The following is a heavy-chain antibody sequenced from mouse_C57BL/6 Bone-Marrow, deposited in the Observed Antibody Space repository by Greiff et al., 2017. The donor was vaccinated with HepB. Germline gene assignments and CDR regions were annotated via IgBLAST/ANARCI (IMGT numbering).Heavy chain of an antibody. CDR3: ARSWTVSPFAY. J-gene: IGHJ3*01. CDR1: GYTFTSYG. V-gene: IGHV1-81*01. Sequence: VQGVESGAELARPGASVKLSCKASGYTFTSYGISWVKQRTGQGLEWIGEIYPRSGNTYYNEKFKGKATLTADKSSSTAYMELRSLTSEDSAVYFCARSWTVSPFAYWGQGTLVTVSA. CDR2: IYPRSGNT.